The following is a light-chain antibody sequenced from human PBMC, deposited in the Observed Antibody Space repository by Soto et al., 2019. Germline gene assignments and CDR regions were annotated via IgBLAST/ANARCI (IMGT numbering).Light chain of an antibody. CDR2: DAS. J-gene: IGKJ1*01. CDR1: QSISSW. V-gene: IGKV1-5*01. Sequence: DIQMTHSPSTLSASVVYIVTITFRSSQSISSWLAWYQQKPGKAPKLLIYDASSLESGVPSRFSGSGSGTEFTLTISSLQPDDFATYYCQQYNSYSWKFGQGTKVDIK. CDR3: QQYNSYSWK.